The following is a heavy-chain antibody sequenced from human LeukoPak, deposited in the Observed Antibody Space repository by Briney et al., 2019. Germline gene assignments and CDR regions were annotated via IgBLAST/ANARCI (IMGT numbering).Heavy chain of an antibody. CDR3: TSQTYYYDSSGYYYHDY. D-gene: IGHD3-22*01. V-gene: IGHV3-15*01. Sequence: GGSLRLSCAASGFTFSNAWMSWVRQAPRKGLEWVGRIKSKTDGGTTDYAAPVKGRFTISRDDSKNTLYLQMNSLKTEDTAVYYCTSQTYYYDSSGYYYHDYWGQGTLVTVSS. CDR2: IKSKTDGGTT. J-gene: IGHJ4*02. CDR1: GFTFSNAW.